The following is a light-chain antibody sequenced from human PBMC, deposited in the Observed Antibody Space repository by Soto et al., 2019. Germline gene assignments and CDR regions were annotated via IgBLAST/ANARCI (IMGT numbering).Light chain of an antibody. Sequence: EIVLTQTPGTLSLSPGERATLSCRASQSVTSSHLAWYQQKLGQAPRLLIYGASTMATGVPDRFSGSGSHTDFSLTIRRLDPDDFALHYFLLYFSPYRYTFGPVTKVQIK. J-gene: IGKJ2*01. CDR3: LLYFSPYRYT. CDR2: GAS. CDR1: QSVTSSH. V-gene: IGKV3-20*01.